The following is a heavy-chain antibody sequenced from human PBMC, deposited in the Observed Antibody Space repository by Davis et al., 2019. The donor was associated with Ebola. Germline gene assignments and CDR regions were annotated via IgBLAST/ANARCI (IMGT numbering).Heavy chain of an antibody. J-gene: IGHJ4*02. V-gene: IGHV3-23*01. CDR1: GFTFSSYW. CDR3: AKDPSAYCGGDCYFDY. Sequence: PGGSLRLSCAASGFTFSSYWMSWVRQAPGKGLEWVSAIRGSGGSTYYADSVNGRFTISRDNSKNTLYLQMNSLRAEDTAVYYCAKDPSAYCGGDCYFDYWGQGTLVTVSS. CDR2: IRGSGGST. D-gene: IGHD2-21*01.